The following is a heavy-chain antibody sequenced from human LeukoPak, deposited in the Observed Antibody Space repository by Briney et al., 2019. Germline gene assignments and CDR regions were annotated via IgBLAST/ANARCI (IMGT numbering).Heavy chain of an antibody. V-gene: IGHV4-59*01. CDR3: ARGAAAGGGYFDY. CDR1: GGSISGYH. CDR2: IYYSGSS. J-gene: IGHJ4*02. Sequence: SETLSLTCNVSGGSISGYHWSWIRQPPGKGLEWLGYIYYSGSSNYNPSLKSRVTMSADTSKNQFSLKLSSVTAADTAVYYCARGAAAGGGYFDYWGQGTLVTVSS. D-gene: IGHD6-13*01.